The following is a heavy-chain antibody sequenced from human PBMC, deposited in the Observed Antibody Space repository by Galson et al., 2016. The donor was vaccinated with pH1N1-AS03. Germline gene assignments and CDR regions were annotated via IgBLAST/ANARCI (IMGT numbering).Heavy chain of an antibody. CDR1: GLSITEGFQ. V-gene: IGHV4-38-2*02. Sequence: SETLSLTCAVSGLSITEGFQWAWIRQSPGTGLEWIGNVYQSGTTYYNPSLKSRVTISVDTSKNQFSLKFTSVTAADTAINYCARDHSNNGPFDIWGPGSLVAVSS. CDR2: VYQSGTT. J-gene: IGHJ4*01. D-gene: IGHD6-13*01. CDR3: ARDHSNNGPFDI.